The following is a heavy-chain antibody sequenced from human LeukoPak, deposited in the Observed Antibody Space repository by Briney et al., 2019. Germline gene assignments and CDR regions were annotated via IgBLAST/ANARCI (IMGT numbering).Heavy chain of an antibody. J-gene: IGHJ4*02. V-gene: IGHV3-7*01. CDR3: ARVGSSWYEGY. D-gene: IGHD6-13*01. CDR1: GFTFSSYW. Sequence: GGSLRPSCAASGFTFSSYWMSWVRQAPGKGLEWVANIKEDGSEKYYVDSVKGRFTISRDNGKNSLYLQMNSLRAEDTAVYYCARVGSSWYEGYWGQGTLVTVSS. CDR2: IKEDGSEK.